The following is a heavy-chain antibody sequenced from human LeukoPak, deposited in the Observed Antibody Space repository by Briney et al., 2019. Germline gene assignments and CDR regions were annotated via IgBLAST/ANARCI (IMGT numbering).Heavy chain of an antibody. CDR1: GFTFSSYS. CDR3: ARDGMVRGLFDY. J-gene: IGHJ4*02. D-gene: IGHD3-10*01. Sequence: GGSLRLSCAASGFTFSSYSMNWVRQAPGKGLEWVSSISSSSSYIYYADSVKGRFTISRDNAKNSLYLQMNSLRAEDTAVYYCARDGMVRGLFDYWGQGTLVTVSS. V-gene: IGHV3-21*01. CDR2: ISSSSSYI.